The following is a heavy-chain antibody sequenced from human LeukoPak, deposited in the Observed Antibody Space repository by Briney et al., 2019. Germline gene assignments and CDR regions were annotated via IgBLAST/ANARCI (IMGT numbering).Heavy chain of an antibody. CDR3: ARPHCSSTECRPPEWFDL. Sequence: ASVKVSCKASGYTFTSYDINWVRQATGQGLEWMGWMNPNSGNTGYAQKFQGRVTMTRDTSISTAYMELSSLKSEDTAVYYCARPHCSSTECRPPEWFDLWGEGTRVPVSS. J-gene: IGHJ5*02. CDR2: MNPNSGNT. D-gene: IGHD2-2*01. V-gene: IGHV1-8*01. CDR1: GYTFTSYD.